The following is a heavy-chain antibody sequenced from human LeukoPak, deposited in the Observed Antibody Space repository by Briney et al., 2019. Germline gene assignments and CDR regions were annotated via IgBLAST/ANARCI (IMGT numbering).Heavy chain of an antibody. V-gene: IGHV4-31*03. CDR1: GGSISSGGYY. D-gene: IGHD1-26*01. Sequence: SETLSLTCTVSGGSISSGGYYWSWIRQHPGKGLEWIGYIYYSGSTYYNPSLKSRVTISVDTSKNQFSLKLSSVTAADTAVYYCARGPYSGSYFHYYYYMDVWGKGTTVTVSS. CDR3: ARGPYSGSYFHYYYYMDV. CDR2: IYYSGST. J-gene: IGHJ6*03.